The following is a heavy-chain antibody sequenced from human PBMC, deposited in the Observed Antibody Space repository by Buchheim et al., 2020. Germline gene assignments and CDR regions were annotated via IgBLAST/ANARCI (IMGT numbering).Heavy chain of an antibody. V-gene: IGHV4-59*01. D-gene: IGHD2-2*01. CDR2: IYYSGST. CDR3: ARGAYAEGFDY. J-gene: IGHJ4*02. CDR1: GGSISSYY. Sequence: QVQLQESGPGLVKPSETLSLTCTVSGGSISSYYWSWIRQPPGKGLEWIGYIYYSGSTNYNPSLKSRVTISVDTSKNQFSLKLGSVTAADTAVYYCARGAYAEGFDYWGQGTL.